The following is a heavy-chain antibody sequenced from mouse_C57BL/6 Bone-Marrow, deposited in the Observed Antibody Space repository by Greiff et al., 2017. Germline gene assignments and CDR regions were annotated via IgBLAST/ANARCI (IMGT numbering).Heavy chain of an antibody. D-gene: IGHD2-5*01. J-gene: IGHJ4*01. CDR3: ARRGTYYSNYGFYYAMDY. V-gene: IGHV1-54*01. Sequence: VQVVESGAELVRPGTSVKVSCKASGYAFTNYLIEWVKQRPGQGLEWIGVINPGSGGTNYNEKFKGKATLTADKSSSTAYMQLSSLTSEDSAVYFCARRGTYYSNYGFYYAMDYWGQGTSVTVSS. CDR2: INPGSGGT. CDR1: GYAFTNYL.